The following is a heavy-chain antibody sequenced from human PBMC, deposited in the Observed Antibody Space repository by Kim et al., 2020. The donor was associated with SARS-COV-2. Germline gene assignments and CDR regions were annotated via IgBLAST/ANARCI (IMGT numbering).Heavy chain of an antibody. Sequence: TNTYYADSVRCRFTISRDIATNALSLQMNSLRDEDTALYYCARGHFDYWGQGILVTVSS. V-gene: IGHV3-48*02. CDR2: TNT. J-gene: IGHJ4*02. CDR3: ARGHFDY.